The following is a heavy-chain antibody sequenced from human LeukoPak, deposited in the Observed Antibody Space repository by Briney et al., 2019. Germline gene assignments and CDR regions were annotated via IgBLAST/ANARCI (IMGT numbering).Heavy chain of an antibody. CDR1: GGSFSGYY. CDR3: ARPPYCSGGSCYSVYFQH. Sequence: PSETLSLTCAVYGGSFSGYYWSWIRQPPGKGLEWIGEINHSGSTNYNPSLKSRVTISVDTSKNQFSLKLSSVTAADTAVYYCARPPYCSGGSCYSVYFQHWGQDTLVTVSS. CDR2: INHSGST. V-gene: IGHV4-34*01. D-gene: IGHD2-15*01. J-gene: IGHJ1*01.